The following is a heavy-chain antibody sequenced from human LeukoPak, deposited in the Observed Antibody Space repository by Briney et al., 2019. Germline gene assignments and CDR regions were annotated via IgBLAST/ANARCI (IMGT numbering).Heavy chain of an antibody. V-gene: IGHV4-61*01. CDR1: GGSVSSNSYY. CDR2: IHYSGST. Sequence: SETLSLTCTVSGGSVSSNSYYWSWIRQPPGKGLEWIGYIHYSGSTNYNPSLKSRVTISIDTSKNQFSLKLSSVTAADTAVYYCARGGLQFDYWGQGTLVTVSS. J-gene: IGHJ4*02. D-gene: IGHD4-11*01. CDR3: ARGGLQFDY.